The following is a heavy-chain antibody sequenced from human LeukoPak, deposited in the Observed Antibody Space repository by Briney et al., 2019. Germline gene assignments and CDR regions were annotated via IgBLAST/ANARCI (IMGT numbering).Heavy chain of an antibody. CDR3: ARHLSNDILTGYYYYYMDV. D-gene: IGHD3-9*01. V-gene: IGHV4-34*01. CDR2: INHSGST. Sequence: SETLSLTCAVYGGSFSGYYWSWIRQPPGKGLEWIGEINHSGSTNYNPSLKGRVTISADTSKNQFSLKLSSVTAADTAVYYCARHLSNDILTGYYYYYMDVWGKGTTVTISS. CDR1: GGSFSGYY. J-gene: IGHJ6*03.